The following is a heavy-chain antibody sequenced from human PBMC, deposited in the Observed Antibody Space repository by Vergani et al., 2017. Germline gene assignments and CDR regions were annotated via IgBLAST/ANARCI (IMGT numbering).Heavy chain of an antibody. CDR2: IIPIFGTA. J-gene: IGHJ4*02. Sequence: QVQLVQSGAEVKKPGSSVKVSCKASGGTFSSYAISWVRQAPGQGLEWMGGIIPIFGTANYAQKFQGRVTITADKSTSTAYMELSSLRSEDTAVYYGARTIFIAAAVDGYFDYWGQGTLVTVSS. CDR3: ARTIFIAAAVDGYFDY. V-gene: IGHV1-69*06. D-gene: IGHD6-13*01. CDR1: GGTFSSYA.